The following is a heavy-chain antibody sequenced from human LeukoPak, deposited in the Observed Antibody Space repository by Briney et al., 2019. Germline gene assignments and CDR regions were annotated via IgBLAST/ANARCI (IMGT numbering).Heavy chain of an antibody. CDR1: GFTFSSYG. CDR2: ISYDGSNK. Sequence: GRSLRLSCAASGFTFSSYGMHWVRQAPGKGLEWVAVISYDGSNKYYADSVKGRFTISRDNSKNTLYLQMNSLRAEDTAVYYCAKEYSSGWYAYYFDYWGQGTLVTVS. J-gene: IGHJ4*02. V-gene: IGHV3-30*18. D-gene: IGHD6-19*01. CDR3: AKEYSSGWYAYYFDY.